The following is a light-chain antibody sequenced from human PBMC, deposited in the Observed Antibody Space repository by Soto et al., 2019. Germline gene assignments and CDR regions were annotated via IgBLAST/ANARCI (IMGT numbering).Light chain of an antibody. Sequence: QSVLTQPASVSGSPGQSITISCTGASSDIGNYDFVAWYQQHPGKAPKLLIYDVSHRPSGVSKRISGSKSGNTASLTISGLQTEDEADYYCSSFTTTSTLVLFGGGTKLTVL. V-gene: IGLV2-14*01. CDR1: SSDIGNYDF. CDR2: DVS. CDR3: SSFTTTSTLVL. J-gene: IGLJ2*01.